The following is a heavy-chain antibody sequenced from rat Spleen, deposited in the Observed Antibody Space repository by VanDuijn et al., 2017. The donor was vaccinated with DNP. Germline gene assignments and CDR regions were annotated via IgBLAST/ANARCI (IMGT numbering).Heavy chain of an antibody. Sequence: VQLVESGGGLVQPGRSLKISCAASGLTFSDYNMAWVRQAPKKGLEWIAAISSGGSSYFNSALKSRLSVSRDTSRSQAFLQMNSLQTEDTAIYFCTRDMTYWGQGVMVTVSS. V-gene: IGHV2S12*01. CDR3: TRDMTY. J-gene: IGHJ2*01. CDR1: GLTFSDYN. CDR2: ISSGGSS. D-gene: IGHD1-7*01.